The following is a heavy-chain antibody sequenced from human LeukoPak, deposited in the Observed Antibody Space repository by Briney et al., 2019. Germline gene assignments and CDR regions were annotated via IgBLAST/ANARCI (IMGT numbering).Heavy chain of an antibody. CDR1: GFTFRNSG. CDR3: ANSSFQA. J-gene: IGHJ5*02. CDR2: IGYDESKK. D-gene: IGHD2-15*01. V-gene: IGHV3-30*02. Sequence: PGGSLRLSCVASGFTFRNSGMHWVRQAPGKGLEWVALIGYDESKKYYADSVKGRFTTSRDNSKNTLFLQMNSLRIDDTAVYHCANSSFQAWGQGTLVTVSS.